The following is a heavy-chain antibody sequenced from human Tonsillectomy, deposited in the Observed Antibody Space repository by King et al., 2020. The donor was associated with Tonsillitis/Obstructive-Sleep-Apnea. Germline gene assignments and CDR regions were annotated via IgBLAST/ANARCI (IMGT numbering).Heavy chain of an antibody. J-gene: IGHJ6*03. CDR1: GYTFTSYA. D-gene: IGHD6-13*01. Sequence: VQLVQSGSELKKPGASVKVSCKASGYTFTSYAMNWVRQAPGQGLEWMGWINTNTGNPTYAQGFTGRFVFSLDTSVSTAYLQISSLKAEDTAVYYCAINRQQLVQFGAHHVYDLDVWGKGTTVTVSS. CDR3: AINRQQLVQFGAHHVYDLDV. V-gene: IGHV7-4-1*02. CDR2: INTNTGNP.